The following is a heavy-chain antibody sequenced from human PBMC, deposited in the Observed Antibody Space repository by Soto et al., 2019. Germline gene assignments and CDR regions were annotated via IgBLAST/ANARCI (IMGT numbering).Heavy chain of an antibody. Sequence: AETWSLTCTVRIRSISSSSDYWGWIRQPPGKGLEWIGSIYYSGSTYYNPSLKSRVTISVDTSKNQFSLKLSSVTAADTAVYYCARRMVRGVIDGMDVWGQGTTVT. J-gene: IGHJ6*02. CDR2: IYYSGST. V-gene: IGHV4-39*01. CDR1: IRSISSSSDY. D-gene: IGHD3-10*01. CDR3: ARRMVRGVIDGMDV.